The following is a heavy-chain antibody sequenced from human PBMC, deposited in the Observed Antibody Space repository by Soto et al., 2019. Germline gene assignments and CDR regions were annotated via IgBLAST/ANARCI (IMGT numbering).Heavy chain of an antibody. CDR1: GASMSSGGYY. CDR3: ARDRHNNFFDP. Sequence: QVQLQESGPGLVKPSQTLSLTCTVSGASMSSGGYYWTWILQSPGKGLEWIGYIYYSGSTYYNPSLESRVAISLDTSRSQFSLTLHSVTAADTAIYYCARDRHNNFFDPWGQGTLVTVSS. D-gene: IGHD6-6*01. CDR2: IYYSGST. J-gene: IGHJ5*02. V-gene: IGHV4-31*03.